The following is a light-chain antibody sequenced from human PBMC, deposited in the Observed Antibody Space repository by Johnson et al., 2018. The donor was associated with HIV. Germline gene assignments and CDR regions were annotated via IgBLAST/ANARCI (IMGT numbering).Light chain of an antibody. CDR3: GTWDSSLSAYV. CDR1: GSNIGDNY. Sequence: QSVLTQPPSVSAAPGQKVTISCSGIGSNIGDNYVSWYQHLPGTAPRLLIYDNNKRPSGIPDRFSGSKSGTSASLGLTGLQTGDEADYYCGTWDSSLSAYVFGTGTKVTVL. J-gene: IGLJ1*01. CDR2: DNN. V-gene: IGLV1-51*01.